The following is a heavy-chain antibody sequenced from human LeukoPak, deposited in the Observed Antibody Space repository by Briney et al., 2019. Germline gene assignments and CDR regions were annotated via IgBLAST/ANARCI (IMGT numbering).Heavy chain of an antibody. CDR1: GFTFDDYA. V-gene: IGHV3-9*03. CDR3: ARVRGSYYLDY. D-gene: IGHD1-26*01. J-gene: IGHJ4*02. CDR2: ISWNSGSI. Sequence: GGSLRLSCAASGFTFDDYAMHWVRQAPGKGLEWVSGISWNSGSIGYADSVKGRFTISRDNAKNSLYLQMNSLRAEDMALYYCARVRGSYYLDYWGQGTLVTVSS.